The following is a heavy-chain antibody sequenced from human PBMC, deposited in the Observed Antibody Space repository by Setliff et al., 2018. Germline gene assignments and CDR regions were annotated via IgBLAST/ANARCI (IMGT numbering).Heavy chain of an antibody. CDR1: GFSFTTYG. Sequence: ASVKVSCKTSGFSFTTYGITWVRQAPGQGLEWMGWISAYNGNTDSAQKFQGRVTMSADTSTTTVYMELRSLRSDDTSVYYCAGDRGGDDFVGAVGDSFDIWGQGTMVTVSS. CDR2: ISAYNGNT. J-gene: IGHJ3*02. V-gene: IGHV1-18*01. D-gene: IGHD2-21*01. CDR3: AGDRGGDDFVGAVGDSFDI.